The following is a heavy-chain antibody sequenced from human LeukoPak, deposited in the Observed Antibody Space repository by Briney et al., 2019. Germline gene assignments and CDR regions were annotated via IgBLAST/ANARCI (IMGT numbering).Heavy chain of an antibody. CDR1: GGSISSYY. Sequence: SETLSLTCTVSGGSISSYYWSWIRQPAGKGLEWIGRIYTSGSTNYNPSLKSRVTMSVDTSKNQFSLKLSSVTAADTAVYYCARDGQWLVPDYYYYMDVWGKGTTVTVSS. V-gene: IGHV4-4*07. J-gene: IGHJ6*03. D-gene: IGHD6-19*01. CDR3: ARDGQWLVPDYYYYMDV. CDR2: IYTSGST.